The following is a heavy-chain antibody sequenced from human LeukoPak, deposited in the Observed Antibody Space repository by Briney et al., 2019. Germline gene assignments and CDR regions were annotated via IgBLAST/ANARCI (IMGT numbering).Heavy chain of an antibody. V-gene: IGHV3-7*01. CDR2: IKPDGSEK. D-gene: IGHD5-18*01. CDR1: GFIFSNSW. J-gene: IGHJ6*01. Sequence: GGSLRLSCAASGFIFSNSWMTWVRQAPGKGLEWVANIKPDGSEKYYVGSVKGRFTISRDNAKNSMYLQMNSLSAEDTAVYYCAREDVEIGMVTNNYYYGMDVWGQGTTVTVSS. CDR3: AREDVEIGMVTNNYYYGMDV.